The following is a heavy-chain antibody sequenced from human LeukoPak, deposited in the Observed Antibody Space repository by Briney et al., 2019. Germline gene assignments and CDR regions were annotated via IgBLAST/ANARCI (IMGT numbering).Heavy chain of an antibody. Sequence: GGSLRLSCAASGFTFSDYYMSWIRQAPGKGLEWVSYISSSGSTIYYADSVKGRFTISRDNAKNSLYLQMNSLRAEDTAVYYCAYSSSSGAVDYWGQGTLVTVSS. V-gene: IGHV3-11*01. J-gene: IGHJ4*02. CDR1: GFTFSDYY. CDR2: ISSSGSTI. CDR3: AYSSSSGAVDY. D-gene: IGHD6-6*01.